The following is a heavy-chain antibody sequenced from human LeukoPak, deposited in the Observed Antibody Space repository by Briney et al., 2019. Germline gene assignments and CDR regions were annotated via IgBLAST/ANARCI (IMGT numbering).Heavy chain of an antibody. Sequence: SETLSLTCTVSGVSISSYYWSWIRQPPGKGLESIGEINHSGSTNYNPSLKSRVTISVDTSKNQFSLKLSSVTAADTAVYYCARVVSYSSSWYGLDAFDIWGQGTMVTVSS. CDR1: GVSISSYY. D-gene: IGHD6-13*01. V-gene: IGHV4-34*01. CDR3: ARVVSYSSSWYGLDAFDI. CDR2: INHSGST. J-gene: IGHJ3*02.